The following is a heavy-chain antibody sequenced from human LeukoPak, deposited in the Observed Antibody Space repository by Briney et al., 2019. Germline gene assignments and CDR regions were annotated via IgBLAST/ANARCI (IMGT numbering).Heavy chain of an antibody. CDR1: GFTFSNAW. V-gene: IGHV3-15*01. D-gene: IGHD2-21*02. J-gene: IGHJ5*02. Sequence: PGESLRLSCAASGFTFSNAWMSWVRQAPGKGLEWVGRIQSKTDSGTTDYAAPVKGRFTISRDDSKNTLYLQMNSLKTDDTAVYYCTTELYCGGDCYPGAWGQGTLVTVSA. CDR2: IQSKTDSGTT. CDR3: TTELYCGGDCYPGA.